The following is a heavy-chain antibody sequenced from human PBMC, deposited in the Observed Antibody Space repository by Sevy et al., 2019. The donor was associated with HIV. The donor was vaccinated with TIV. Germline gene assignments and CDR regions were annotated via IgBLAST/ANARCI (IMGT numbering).Heavy chain of an antibody. D-gene: IGHD2-8*01. CDR2: INPNNGAT. V-gene: IGHV1-2*02. Sequence: ASVKVSCKASGYPFSCYYIHWVRQAPGQGLEWMGWINPNNGATNYAQRFQGRVTMTWDTSINTAYMDLSRLTSDDTALYYCAREPRYCINDVCYGMDVWGQGTTVTVSS. CDR1: GYPFSCYY. CDR3: AREPRYCINDVCYGMDV. J-gene: IGHJ6*02.